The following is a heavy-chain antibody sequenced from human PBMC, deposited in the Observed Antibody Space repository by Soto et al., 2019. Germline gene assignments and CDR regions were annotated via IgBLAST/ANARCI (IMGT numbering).Heavy chain of an antibody. J-gene: IGHJ6*02. CDR2: LHSGGDT. D-gene: IGHD3-10*01. CDR1: GIPVSSNY. V-gene: IGHV3-53*04. Sequence: EVQLVESGGGLVQPGGSLRLSCAASGIPVSSNYMTWVRQAPGKGLEWVSVLHSGGDTYYANSVKGRFTISIHDSTNTLFLQMNSLTAEDTAVYYCARDGPYYYASRMDVWGQGTTVTVSS. CDR3: ARDGPYYYASRMDV.